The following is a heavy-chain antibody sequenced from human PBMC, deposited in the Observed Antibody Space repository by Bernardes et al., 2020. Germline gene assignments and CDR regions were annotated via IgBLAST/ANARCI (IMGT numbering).Heavy chain of an antibody. CDR1: GFTFRSYG. D-gene: IGHD4-17*01. CDR2: IWYDGSNK. J-gene: IGHJ4*02. Sequence: GGSLRLSCAASGFTFRSYGMHWVRQAPGKGLEWVAVIWYDGSNKYYVDSVKGRFTISRDNSKNTLYLQMNSLRAEDTAVYYCARDPYADYGDYVFDHWGQGTLVTVSS. CDR3: ARDPYADYGDYVFDH. V-gene: IGHV3-33*01.